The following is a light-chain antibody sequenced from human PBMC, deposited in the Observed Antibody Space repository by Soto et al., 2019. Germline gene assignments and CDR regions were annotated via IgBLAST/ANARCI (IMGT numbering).Light chain of an antibody. CDR3: QQFGSSAWT. CDR2: GAS. V-gene: IGKV3-20*01. Sequence: EIVLTQSPGTLSLSPGERATLSCRASQRVSSSYLAWYQQKPGQAPRLLIQGASSRATGIPDRFSGSGSGTEFTLTISSLEPEDFAVYYCQQFGSSAWTFGQGTKVEIK. J-gene: IGKJ1*01. CDR1: QRVSSSY.